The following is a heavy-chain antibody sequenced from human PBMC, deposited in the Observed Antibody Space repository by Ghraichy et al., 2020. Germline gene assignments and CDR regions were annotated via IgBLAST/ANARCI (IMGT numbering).Heavy chain of an antibody. V-gene: IGHV4-31*03. CDR1: GGSISSGGYY. Sequence: SETLSLTCTVSGGSISSGGYYWSWIRQHPGKGLEWIGYIYYSGSTYYNPSLKSRVTISVDTSKNQFSLKLSSVTAADTAVYYCASGGPAPAPNWFDPWGQGTLVTVSS. J-gene: IGHJ5*02. CDR3: ASGGPAPAPNWFDP. D-gene: IGHD2-2*01. CDR2: IYYSGST.